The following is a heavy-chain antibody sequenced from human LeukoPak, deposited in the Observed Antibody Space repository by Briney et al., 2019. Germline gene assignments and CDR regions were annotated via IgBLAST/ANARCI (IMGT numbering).Heavy chain of an antibody. CDR2: ISYDRSNK. Sequence: PGGSLRLSCAASGFTVSSNYMSWVRQAPGKGLEWVAVISYDRSNKYYADSVKGRFTISRDNSKNTLYLQMNSLRAEDTAVYYCAKDLSYYYDSSGRGYFDLWGRGTLVTVSS. CDR1: GFTVSSNY. CDR3: AKDLSYYYDSSGRGYFDL. V-gene: IGHV3-30*18. J-gene: IGHJ2*01. D-gene: IGHD3-22*01.